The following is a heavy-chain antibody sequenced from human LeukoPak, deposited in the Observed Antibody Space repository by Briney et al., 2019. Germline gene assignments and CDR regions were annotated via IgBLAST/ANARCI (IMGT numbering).Heavy chain of an antibody. V-gene: IGHV3-11*01. D-gene: IGHD3-22*01. CDR2: ISSGGTSV. CDR3: ARDLLGRFYDSSGYFDC. J-gene: IGHJ4*02. CDR1: GFTFSDYY. Sequence: PGGSLRLSCAASGFTFSDYYMSWIRQAPGKGLEWVSYISSGGTSVYYADSVKGRFTVSRDNAKNSLYLQMNSLRAEDTAVYHCARDLLGRFYDSSGYFDCWGQGTLVTVSS.